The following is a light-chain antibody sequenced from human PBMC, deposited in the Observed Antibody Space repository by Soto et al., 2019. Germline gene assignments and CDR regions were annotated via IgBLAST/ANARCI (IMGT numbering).Light chain of an antibody. J-gene: IGKJ1*01. V-gene: IGKV1-5*03. CDR2: KAS. Sequence: DFQMTGSPSTLSGSVGDRVTITCRASQTISSWLAFYHQKPGKAPKLLIYKASTLKSGVPSRFSGSGSGTEFTLTISSLQPDDFATYYCQHYNSYSEAFGQRTKVDIK. CDR1: QTISSW. CDR3: QHYNSYSEA.